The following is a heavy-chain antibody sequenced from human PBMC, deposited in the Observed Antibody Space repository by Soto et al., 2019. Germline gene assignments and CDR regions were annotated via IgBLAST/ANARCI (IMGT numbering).Heavy chain of an antibody. Sequence: EVQLVESGGGLVQPGRSLRLSCAASGFTFSSYSMNWVRQAPGKGLEWVSYISSSSSTIYYADSVKGRFTISRDNAKNSLYLQMNSLRAEDTAVYYCARHPERIAQIGWFEPWGQGTLVTVSS. CDR2: ISSSSSTI. CDR3: ARHPERIAQIGWFEP. J-gene: IGHJ5*02. CDR1: GFTFSSYS. D-gene: IGHD6-13*01. V-gene: IGHV3-48*01.